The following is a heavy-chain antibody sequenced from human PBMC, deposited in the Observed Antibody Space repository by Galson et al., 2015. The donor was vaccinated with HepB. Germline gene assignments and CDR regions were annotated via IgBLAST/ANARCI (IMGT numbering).Heavy chain of an antibody. CDR2: ISAYNGNT. D-gene: IGHD6-13*01. V-gene: IGHV1-18*01. Sequence: SVKVSCKASGYTFTSYGISWVRQAPGQGLEWMGWISAYNGNTNYAQKLQGRVTMTTDTSTSTAYMELRSLRSDDTAVYYCARGKDSSSWYGGFDYWGQGTLVTVSS. J-gene: IGHJ4*02. CDR1: GYTFTSYG. CDR3: ARGKDSSSWYGGFDY.